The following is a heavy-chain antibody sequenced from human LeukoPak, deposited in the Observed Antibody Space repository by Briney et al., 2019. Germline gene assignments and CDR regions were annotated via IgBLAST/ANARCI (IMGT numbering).Heavy chain of an antibody. J-gene: IGHJ6*03. CDR3: ARHYTLVTAPGAYYMDV. CDR2: IYHTGTT. D-gene: IGHD6-13*01. V-gene: IGHV4-39*01. Sequence: SSETLSLTCSVSGGSISSSTYFWGWIRQPPGKGLEWIGTIYHTGTTYYNPSLQGRVTISVDTSKNQFSLNLSSVTATDTAVYFCARHYTLVTAPGAYYMDVWGKGTTVTVSS. CDR1: GGSISSSTYF.